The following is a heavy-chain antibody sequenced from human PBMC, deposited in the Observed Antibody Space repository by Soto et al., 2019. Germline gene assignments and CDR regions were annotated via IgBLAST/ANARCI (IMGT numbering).Heavy chain of an antibody. CDR3: ARQSCSSTSCYSWVRWFDP. Sequence: PSETLSLTCAVYGGSGGSFSGYYWSWIRQPPGKGLEWIGEINHSGSTNYNPSLKSRVTISVDTSKNQFSLKLSSATAADTAVYYCARQSCSSTSCYSWVRWFDPWGQGTLVTVPQ. CDR1: GGSGGSFSGYY. J-gene: IGHJ5*02. CDR2: INHSGST. V-gene: IGHV4-34*01. D-gene: IGHD2-2*01.